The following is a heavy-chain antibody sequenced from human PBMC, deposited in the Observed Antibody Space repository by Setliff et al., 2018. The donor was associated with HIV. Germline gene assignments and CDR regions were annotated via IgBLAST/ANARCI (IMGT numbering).Heavy chain of an antibody. CDR3: AREFRVTAYYYYGMDV. CDR1: GYSISSGYY. CDR2: IYHSGST. D-gene: IGHD4-4*01. Sequence: SETLSLTCTVSGYSISSGYYWGWIRQPPGKGLEWIGSIYHSGSTYYNPSLKSRVTISVDTSKNQFSLKLSSVTAADTAVYYCAREFRVTAYYYYGMDVWGQGTTVTVSS. J-gene: IGHJ6*02. V-gene: IGHV4-38-2*02.